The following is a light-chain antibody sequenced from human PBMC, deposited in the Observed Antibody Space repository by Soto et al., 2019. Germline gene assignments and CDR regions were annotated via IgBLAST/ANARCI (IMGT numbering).Light chain of an antibody. CDR2: EVS. CDR3: SSHSSSSTPYV. Sequence: QSVLTQPASVSGSPGQSIIISCTGTSSDVGAHNYVSWYQQHPGKAPKLMIYEVSNRPSGVSNRFSASKSGNMASLTISGLQAEDEADYYCSSHSSSSTPYVFGSGTKVTVL. CDR1: SSDVGAHNY. V-gene: IGLV2-14*01. J-gene: IGLJ1*01.